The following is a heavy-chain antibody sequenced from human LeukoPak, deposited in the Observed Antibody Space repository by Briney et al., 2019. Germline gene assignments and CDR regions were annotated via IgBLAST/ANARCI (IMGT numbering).Heavy chain of an antibody. V-gene: IGHV4-34*01. J-gene: IGHJ4*02. Sequence: PSETLSLTCAVYGGSFSGYYWSWIRQPPGKGLEWIGEINHSGSTNYNPSLKSRVTISVDTSKNQFSLKLSSVTAADTAVYYCARRMGRMVRGVNPGFDYWGQGTLVTVSS. D-gene: IGHD3-10*01. CDR3: ARRMGRMVRGVNPGFDY. CDR1: GGSFSGYY. CDR2: INHSGST.